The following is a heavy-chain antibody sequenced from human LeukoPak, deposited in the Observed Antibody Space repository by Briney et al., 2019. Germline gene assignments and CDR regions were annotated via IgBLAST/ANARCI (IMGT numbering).Heavy chain of an antibody. V-gene: IGHV3-7*01. J-gene: IGHJ5*02. Sequence: PGGSLRLSCAASGFSFNNYAMYWVRQAPGKGLEWVANIKQDGSEKYYVDSVKGRFTISRDNAKNSLYLQMNSLRAEDTAVYYCARFMWTRFDPWGQGTLVTVSS. CDR1: GFSFNNYA. CDR2: IKQDGSEK. CDR3: ARFMWTRFDP. D-gene: IGHD2-21*01.